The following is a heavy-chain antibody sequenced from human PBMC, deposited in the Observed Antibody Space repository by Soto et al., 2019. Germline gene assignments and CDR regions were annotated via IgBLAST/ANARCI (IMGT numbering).Heavy chain of an antibody. J-gene: IGHJ4*02. V-gene: IGHV3-23*01. CDR2: ISGSGGST. CDR3: ARRDSYGYFDY. Sequence: GGSLRLSCAASGFTFSSYAMSWVRQAPGKGLEWVSAISGSGGSTYYADSVKGRFTISRDNAKNSLYLQMNSLRAEDTAVYYCARRDSYGYFDYWGQGTLVTVSS. CDR1: GFTFSSYA. D-gene: IGHD5-18*01.